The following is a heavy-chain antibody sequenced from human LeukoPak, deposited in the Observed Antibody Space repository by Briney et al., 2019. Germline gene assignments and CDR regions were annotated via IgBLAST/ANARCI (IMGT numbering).Heavy chain of an antibody. D-gene: IGHD3-10*01. CDR3: ASSTMDRWFDP. Sequence: SETLSLTCAVYGGSLSGYYWSWIRQPPGKGLEWIGEINHSGSTNYNPCLKSRVTISVDTSKNQFSLKLSSVTAADTAVYYCASSTMDRWFDPWGQGTLVTVSS. J-gene: IGHJ5*02. CDR2: INHSGST. V-gene: IGHV4-34*01. CDR1: GGSLSGYY.